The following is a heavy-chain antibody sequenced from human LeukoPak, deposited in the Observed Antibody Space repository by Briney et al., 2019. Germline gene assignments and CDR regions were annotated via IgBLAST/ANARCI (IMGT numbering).Heavy chain of an antibody. CDR2: VNIDGSIT. D-gene: IGHD1-26*01. Sequence: GGSLRLSCAASGFTFSNYWMHWVRQAPGKGLVWVARVNIDGSITTHADSVKGRMTISRDNAKNILYLQMNSLRAEDTAVYYCGRAWPGSYLDYWGQGALVTVSS. CDR3: GRAWPGSYLDY. J-gene: IGHJ4*02. V-gene: IGHV3-74*01. CDR1: GFTFSNYW.